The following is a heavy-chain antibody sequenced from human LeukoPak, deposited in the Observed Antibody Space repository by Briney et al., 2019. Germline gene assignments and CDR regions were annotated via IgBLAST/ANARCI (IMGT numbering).Heavy chain of an antibody. Sequence: PGRSLRLSCAASGFTFSSYAMHWVRQAPGKGLEWVAVISYDGSNKYYADSVKGRFTISRDNSKNTLYLQMNSLRAEDTAVYYCARDGVADIVFDYWGQGTLVTVSS. CDR1: GFTFSSYA. D-gene: IGHD2-15*01. CDR2: ISYDGSNK. CDR3: ARDGVADIVFDY. V-gene: IGHV3-30-3*01. J-gene: IGHJ4*02.